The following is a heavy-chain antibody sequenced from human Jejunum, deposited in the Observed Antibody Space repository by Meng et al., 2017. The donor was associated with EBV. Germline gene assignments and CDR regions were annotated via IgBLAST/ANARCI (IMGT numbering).Heavy chain of an antibody. CDR2: IDPNTGDK. D-gene: IGHD2-2*01. CDR3: ARDHSSSFYGANI. Sequence: QWQLVHSGVEVKKPGASVRVSCKASGYLFTGYYIQWVRQAPGQGLEWMGRIDPNTGDKNYAQKFQGRVTMTRATSIGTAFMELSRLTSDDTAVYYCARDHSSSFYGANIWGQGTLVTVSS. V-gene: IGHV1-2*06. CDR1: GYLFTGYY. J-gene: IGHJ4*02.